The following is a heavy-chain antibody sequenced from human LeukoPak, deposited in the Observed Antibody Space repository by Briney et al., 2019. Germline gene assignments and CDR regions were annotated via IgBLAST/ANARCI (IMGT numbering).Heavy chain of an antibody. V-gene: IGHV1-18*01. Sequence: ASVKVSCKTSGYTFIDYGITWVRQAPGQGLEWVGWISAYNGNRDYAQNFQDRVTMTTDRSTSTAYMDLRSLRSDDTAVYYCARYSGSRHDPFDFWGQGTMVTVSS. D-gene: IGHD1-26*01. CDR1: GYTFIDYG. CDR2: ISAYNGNR. J-gene: IGHJ3*01. CDR3: ARYSGSRHDPFDF.